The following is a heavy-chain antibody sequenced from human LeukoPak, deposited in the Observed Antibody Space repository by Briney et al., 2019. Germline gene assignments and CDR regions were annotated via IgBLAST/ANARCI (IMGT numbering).Heavy chain of an antibody. CDR1: GYTFSSYG. CDR3: AKSGGKAVDYFDY. D-gene: IGHD6-19*01. CDR2: IRYDGSNK. J-gene: IGHJ4*02. V-gene: IGHV3-30*02. Sequence: PGGSLRLSCAASGYTFSSYGMHWVRQAPGKGLEWVAFIRYDGSNKYYADSVKGRFTISRDNSKNTLYLQMNSLRAEDTAVYYCAKSGGKAVDYFDYWGRGTLVTVSS.